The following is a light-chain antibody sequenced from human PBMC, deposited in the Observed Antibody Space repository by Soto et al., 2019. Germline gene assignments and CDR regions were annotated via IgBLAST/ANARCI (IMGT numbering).Light chain of an antibody. CDR1: QSVSSY. V-gene: IGKV3-20*01. J-gene: IGKJ1*01. Sequence: EIVLTQSPGSLSLSSGERATLSCRASQSVSSYLAWYQQKPGQAPRLLIYGASSRASGIPDRFSGSGSGTDFTLTISRLEPEDFAVYYCQQYNSPPRTFGQGTKVDIK. CDR3: QQYNSPPRT. CDR2: GAS.